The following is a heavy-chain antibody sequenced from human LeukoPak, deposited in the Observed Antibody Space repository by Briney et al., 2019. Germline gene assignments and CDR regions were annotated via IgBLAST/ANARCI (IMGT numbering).Heavy chain of an antibody. Sequence: GGSLRLSCAASGFTFSDSFMSWVRQAPGKGLEWVGRSRNKADSYTAEYAASVKGRFTISRDESKNSLYLQISSLETEDAAAYYCATSSWYRLAYWGQGSLVTVSS. D-gene: IGHD6-13*01. CDR2: SRNKADSYTA. J-gene: IGHJ4*02. CDR3: ATSSWYRLAY. CDR1: GFTFSDSF. V-gene: IGHV3-72*01.